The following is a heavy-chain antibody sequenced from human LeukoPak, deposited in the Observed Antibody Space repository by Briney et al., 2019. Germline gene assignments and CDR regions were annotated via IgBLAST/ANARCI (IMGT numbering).Heavy chain of an antibody. CDR3: VRTPPNWGFDY. Sequence: ASVKVSCKASGYTFASHDINWVRQATGQGLEWMGWMSPNSGDTGYAQKFQGRVTMTSDSSISTAYMELSSLRSEDTAIYYCVRTPPNWGFDYWGQGTLVTVSS. J-gene: IGHJ4*02. V-gene: IGHV1-8*01. CDR1: GYTFASHD. D-gene: IGHD7-27*01. CDR2: MSPNSGDT.